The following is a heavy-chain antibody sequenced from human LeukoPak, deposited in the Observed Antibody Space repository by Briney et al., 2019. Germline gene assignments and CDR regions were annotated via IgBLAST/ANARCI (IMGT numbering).Heavy chain of an antibody. CDR2: INPNSGGT. CDR3: ARTRSTIFGVVSRNYFDY. Sequence: ASVKVSCKASGYTFTGYCMHWVRQAPGQGLEWMGRINPNSGGTNYAQKFQGRVTMTRDTSISTAYMELSRLRSDDTAVYYCARTRSTIFGVVSRNYFDYWGQGTLVTVSS. J-gene: IGHJ4*02. D-gene: IGHD3-3*01. V-gene: IGHV1-2*06. CDR1: GYTFTGYC.